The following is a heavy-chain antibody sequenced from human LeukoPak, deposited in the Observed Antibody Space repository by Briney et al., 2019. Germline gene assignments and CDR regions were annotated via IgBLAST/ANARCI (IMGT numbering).Heavy chain of an antibody. CDR1: GGSVSSSSYY. CDR2: IYYSGST. D-gene: IGHD1-26*01. J-gene: IGHJ4*02. CDR3: ARHVSSNGSPSDY. Sequence: SETLSLTCTVSGGSVSSSSYYWGWIRQPPGKGLEWIGSIYYSGSTYYNPSLKSRVTISVDTSKNQFYLKVRSVTAADTAVYYCARHVSSNGSPSDYWGQGTLVTVSS. V-gene: IGHV4-39*01.